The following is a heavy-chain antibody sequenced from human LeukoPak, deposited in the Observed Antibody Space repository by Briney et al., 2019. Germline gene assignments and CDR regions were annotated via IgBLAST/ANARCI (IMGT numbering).Heavy chain of an antibody. CDR3: AKDECTNSNCYAGIIDY. D-gene: IGHD2-2*01. V-gene: IGHV3-30*02. CDR2: IRHDGSSQ. Sequence: GGSLRLSCAASGFTFTNYGIHWVRQAPGKGLEWVAFIRHDGSSQVYADSVKGRLTISRDNSKNTVYLQMSSLSAEDTAVYYCAKDECTNSNCYAGIIDYWGQGTLVTVSS. CDR1: GFTFTNYG. J-gene: IGHJ4*02.